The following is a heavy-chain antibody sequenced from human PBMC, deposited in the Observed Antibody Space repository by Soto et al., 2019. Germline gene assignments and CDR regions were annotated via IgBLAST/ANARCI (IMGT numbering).Heavy chain of an antibody. Sequence: ASVKVSCKASGYTFTSYDINWVRQATGQGLEWMGWMNPNSGNTGYAQKFQGRVTMTRNTSISTAYMELSSLRSEDTAVYYCARGLSRYCSSTSCPRPLGYWGQGTPVTVSS. D-gene: IGHD2-2*01. CDR2: MNPNSGNT. V-gene: IGHV1-8*01. CDR1: GYTFTSYD. J-gene: IGHJ4*02. CDR3: ARGLSRYCSSTSCPRPLGY.